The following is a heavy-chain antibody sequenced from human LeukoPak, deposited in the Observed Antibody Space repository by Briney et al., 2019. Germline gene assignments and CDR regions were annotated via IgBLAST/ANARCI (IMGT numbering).Heavy chain of an antibody. CDR1: GYTFTGYY. CDR3: ARDVGEYCSSVSCYASDY. J-gene: IGHJ4*02. V-gene: IGHV1-2*02. CDR2: INPNSGGT. D-gene: IGHD2-2*01. Sequence: ASVKVSCKASGYTFTGYYMHWVRQAPGQGLEWMGWINPNSGGTNYAQKFQGRVTMTRDTSISTAYMELSRLRSDDTAVYYCARDVGEYCSSVSCYASDYWGQGTLVTVSS.